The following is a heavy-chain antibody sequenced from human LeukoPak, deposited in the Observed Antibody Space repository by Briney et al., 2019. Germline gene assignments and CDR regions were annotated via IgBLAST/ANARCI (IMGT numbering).Heavy chain of an antibody. Sequence: PGRSLRLSCVASGFIFGDYAMHWVRQTPEKGLEWVSGISWKGDRIVYADSVKGRFTISRDNAKKTLYLQMNNLRPDDTALYYCAKVGLWGQGTLVTVSS. V-gene: IGHV3-9*01. CDR3: AKVGL. J-gene: IGHJ4*02. CDR1: GFIFGDYA. CDR2: ISWKGDRI.